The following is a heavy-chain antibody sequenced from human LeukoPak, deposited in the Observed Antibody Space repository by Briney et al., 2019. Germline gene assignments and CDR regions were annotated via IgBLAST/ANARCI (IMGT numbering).Heavy chain of an antibody. CDR3: ARSLSAAMVTSYYMDV. CDR1: GYTFTSYG. V-gene: IGHV1-18*01. D-gene: IGHD5-18*01. Sequence: ASVKVSCKASGYTFTSYGISWVRQAPGQGLEWMGWISAYSGNTHYAQKFQGRVTMTTDTSTTTAYMELRGLRSDDTAVYYCARSLSAAMVTSYYMDVWGKGTTVTVSS. J-gene: IGHJ6*03. CDR2: ISAYSGNT.